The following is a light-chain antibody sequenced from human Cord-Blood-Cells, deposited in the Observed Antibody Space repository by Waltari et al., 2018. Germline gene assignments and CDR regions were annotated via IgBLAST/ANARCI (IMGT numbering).Light chain of an antibody. Sequence: DIQMTQSPSSLSASVGDRXXXNCRASQSISSYLNWYQQKPGKAPKLLIYAASSLQSGVPSRFSGSGSGTDFTLTISSLQPEDFATYYCQQSYSTPRTFGQGTKVEIK. CDR2: AAS. V-gene: IGKV1-39*01. CDR1: QSISSY. CDR3: QQSYSTPRT. J-gene: IGKJ1*01.